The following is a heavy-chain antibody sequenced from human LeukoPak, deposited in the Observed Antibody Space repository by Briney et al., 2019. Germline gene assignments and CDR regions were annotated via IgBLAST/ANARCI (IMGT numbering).Heavy chain of an antibody. D-gene: IGHD2-15*01. Sequence: NPSETLSLTCTVSGGSISSGDYYWSWIRQPPGKGLEWIGYIYYSGTTYYNPSLKSRITISIDTSKSQFSLKLSSVTAADTAVYYCARLSGIYCDRGSCFNYFDSWGQGALVTVSS. CDR1: GGSISSGDYY. CDR2: IYYSGTT. CDR3: ARLSGIYCDRGSCFNYFDS. V-gene: IGHV4-30-4*08. J-gene: IGHJ5*01.